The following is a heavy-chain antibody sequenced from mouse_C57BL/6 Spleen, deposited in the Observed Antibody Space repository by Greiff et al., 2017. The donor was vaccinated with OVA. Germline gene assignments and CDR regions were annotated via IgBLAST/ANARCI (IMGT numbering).Heavy chain of an antibody. D-gene: IGHD2-4*01. CDR3: TRGYYDYDVYYFDY. CDR1: GFTFSAAR. V-gene: IGHV6-6*01. Sequence: EVKLEESGGGLVQPGGSMKLSCAASGFTFSAARLDWFRQSTEKGLEWVAEISNKSNNHATYYAESVKGRFTISRDDSKSSVYLQMNSLIAEDTGIYYCTRGYYDYDVYYFDYWGQGTTLTVSS. CDR2: ISNKSNNHAT. J-gene: IGHJ2*01.